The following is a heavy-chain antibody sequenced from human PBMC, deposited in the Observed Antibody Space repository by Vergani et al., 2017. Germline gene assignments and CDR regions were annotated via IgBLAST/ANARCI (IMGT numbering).Heavy chain of an antibody. V-gene: IGHV3-33*01. CDR3: ARESDDSSGYYTDYWGYYSDY. D-gene: IGHD3-22*01. Sequence: QVQLVESGGGVVQPGRSLRLSCAASGFTFSSYGMHWVRQAPGKGLEWVAVIWYDGSNKYYADSVKGRFTISRDNSKNTLYLQMTSLRAEDTAVYYCARESDDSSGYYTDYWGYYSDYWGQGTLVTVSS. CDR1: GFTFSSYG. J-gene: IGHJ4*02. CDR2: IWYDGSNK.